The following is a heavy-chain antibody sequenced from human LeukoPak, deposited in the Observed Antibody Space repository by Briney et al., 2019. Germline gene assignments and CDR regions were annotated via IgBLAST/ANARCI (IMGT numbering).Heavy chain of an antibody. CDR3: ARVMMYYYDTSGYYYGGPFDY. CDR2: INHSGST. CDR1: GGSFSGYY. Sequence: SETLSLTCAVYGGSFSGYYWSWIRQPPGKGLEWIGEINHSGSTNYNPSLKSRVTISVDTSKNQFSLKLSSVTAADTAVYYCARVMMYYYDTSGYYYGGPFDYWGQGTLVTVSS. D-gene: IGHD3-22*01. J-gene: IGHJ4*02. V-gene: IGHV4-34*01.